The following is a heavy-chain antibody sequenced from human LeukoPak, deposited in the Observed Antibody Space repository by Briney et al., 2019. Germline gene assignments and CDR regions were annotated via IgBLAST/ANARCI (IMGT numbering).Heavy chain of an antibody. J-gene: IGHJ4*02. CDR2: TYQRSKWYN. D-gene: IGHD6-19*01. CDR3: ARSPSPYSSGWYFDY. Sequence: SQTLSLTCAISGDSFSINSAAWNWIRQSPSRGLEWLGRTYQRSKWYNDYAVSVKSRITINPDISKNQFSLQLNSVTPEDTAVYYCARSPSPYSSGWYFDYWGQGALVTVSS. CDR1: GDSFSINSAA. V-gene: IGHV6-1*01.